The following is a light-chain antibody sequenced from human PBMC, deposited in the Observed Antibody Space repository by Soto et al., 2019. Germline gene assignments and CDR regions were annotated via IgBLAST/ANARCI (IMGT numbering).Light chain of an antibody. CDR3: SSYTSSSTNV. CDR2: DVS. Sequence: QPVLTQPRSVSGSPGQSVTISCTGTSRDVGAYNYVSWYQQHPGKAPKLIIYDVSKWPSGVPDRFSGSKSGNTASLTISGLQAEDEADYYCSSYTSSSTNVFGTGTKVTVL. J-gene: IGLJ1*01. V-gene: IGLV2-11*01. CDR1: SRDVGAYNY.